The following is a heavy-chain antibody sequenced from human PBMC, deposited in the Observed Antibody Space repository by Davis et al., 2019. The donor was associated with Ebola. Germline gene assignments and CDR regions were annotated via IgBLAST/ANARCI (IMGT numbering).Heavy chain of an antibody. CDR1: GDSVSSKIAA. CDR3: VKSYYLDYFDL. D-gene: IGHD3-10*01. J-gene: IGHJ3*01. Sequence: SQTLSLTCSISGDSVSSKIAAWNWIRQSTSRGLEWLGRTYLRSTWYTDYAVSLKGRITLNTDTSKNLFSLHLTSVTPEDAAVDYCVKSYYLDYFDLWGQGTMVTVSS. V-gene: IGHV6-1*01. CDR2: TYLRSTWYT.